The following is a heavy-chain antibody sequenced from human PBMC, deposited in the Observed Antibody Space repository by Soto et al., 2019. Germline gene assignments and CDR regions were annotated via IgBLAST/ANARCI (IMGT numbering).Heavy chain of an antibody. D-gene: IGHD2-2*01. J-gene: IGHJ4*02. V-gene: IGHV2-70*01. CDR3: ARTLSGYSSSWFYFDS. Sequence: GPGPTLVNPTQTLTLTCTFSGFSLTTSGMCVSWIRQPPGQALEWLALIDWDDDKYYSTSLKTRLTISKDTSKDQVVLTMTNMDPADTATYYCARTLSGYSSSWFYFDSWGQGTLVTVSS. CDR2: IDWDDDK. CDR1: GFSLTTSGMC.